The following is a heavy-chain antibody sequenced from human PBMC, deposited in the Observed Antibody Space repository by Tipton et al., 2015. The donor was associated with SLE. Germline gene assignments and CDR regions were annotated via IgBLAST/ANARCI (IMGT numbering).Heavy chain of an antibody. CDR1: GGSISSHY. V-gene: IGHV4-59*11. CDR2: IYYSGST. J-gene: IGHJ3*02. D-gene: IGHD6-13*01. CDR3: ARDEAAAGPAFDI. Sequence: TLSLTCTVSGGSISSHYWSWIRQPPGKGLEWIGYIYYSGSTNYNPSLKSRVTISVDTSKNQFSLKLSSVTAADTAVYYCARDEAAAGPAFDIWGQGTMVTVSS.